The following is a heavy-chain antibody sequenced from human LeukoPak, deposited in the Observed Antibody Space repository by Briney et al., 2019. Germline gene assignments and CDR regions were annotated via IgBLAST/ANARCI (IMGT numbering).Heavy chain of an antibody. Sequence: SETLSLTCTVSGGSISSYYWSWIRQPPGKGLEWIGYIYYSGSTNYNPSLKSRVTISVDTSKNQFSLKLSSVTAADTAVYYCARVMGASWFFYLDVWGKGTTVTVSS. CDR1: GGSISSYY. CDR2: IYYSGST. J-gene: IGHJ6*03. V-gene: IGHV4-59*01. CDR3: ARVMGASWFFYLDV. D-gene: IGHD3-16*02.